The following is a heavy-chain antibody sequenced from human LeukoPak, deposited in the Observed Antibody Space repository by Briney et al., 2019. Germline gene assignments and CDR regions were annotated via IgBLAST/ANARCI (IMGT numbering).Heavy chain of an antibody. CDR1: GYTFTGYY. J-gene: IGHJ4*02. CDR2: INPDSGGT. CDR3: ARAGGNSAAFAFDY. V-gene: IGHV1-2*02. Sequence: ASVKVSCKTSGYTFTGYYIHCVRQAPGQGLEWMVWINPDSGGTNYAQKFQGRVTMTRDTSISTAYMELSRLTSDDTAVYYCARAGGNSAAFAFDYWGQGTLVTVSS. D-gene: IGHD4-23*01.